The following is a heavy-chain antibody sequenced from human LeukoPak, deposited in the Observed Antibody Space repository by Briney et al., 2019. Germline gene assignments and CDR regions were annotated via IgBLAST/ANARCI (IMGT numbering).Heavy chain of an antibody. Sequence: GGSLRLSCAASGFTFSSYSMNWVRQAPGKGLKWVSSISSSSSYIYYADSVKGRFTISRDNAKNSLYLQMNSLRAEDTAVYYCARGAWGFSGSYFYYWGQGTLVTVSS. CDR3: ARGAWGFSGSYFYY. D-gene: IGHD1-26*01. CDR1: GFTFSSYS. CDR2: ISSSSSYI. J-gene: IGHJ4*02. V-gene: IGHV3-21*01.